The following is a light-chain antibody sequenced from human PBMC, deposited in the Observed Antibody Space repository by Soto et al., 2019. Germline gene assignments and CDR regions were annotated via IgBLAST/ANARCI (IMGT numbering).Light chain of an antibody. CDR1: QSVSSSF. V-gene: IGKV3-20*01. CDR3: QQYGSSPPWT. CDR2: GAS. Sequence: EIVLMQSPGTLSLSPGERATLSCRASQSVSSSFLAWYQQKPGQAPRLLIYGASSRATGIPDRFSGSGSGTDFTLTISRLEPEDFAVYYCQQYGSSPPWTFGQGTKVEI. J-gene: IGKJ1*01.